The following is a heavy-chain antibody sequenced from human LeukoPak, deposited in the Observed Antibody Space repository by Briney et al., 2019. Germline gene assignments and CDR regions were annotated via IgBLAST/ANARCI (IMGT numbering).Heavy chain of an antibody. CDR2: IGPSGNDI. CDR1: GFTFSDYY. J-gene: IGHJ4*02. V-gene: IGHV3-11*04. CDR3: VKMARLADN. D-gene: IGHD6-6*01. Sequence: GGSLRLSCAASGFTFSDYYMNWIRQAPGKGLEWLSYIGPSGNDINYADSVRGRLTISRDNAKNSLFLQMSSLTAEDTAVYYCVKMARLADNWGQGTLVTVSS.